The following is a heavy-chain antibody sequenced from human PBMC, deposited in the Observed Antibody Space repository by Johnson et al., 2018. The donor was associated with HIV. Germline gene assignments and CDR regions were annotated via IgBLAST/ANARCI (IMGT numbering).Heavy chain of an antibody. CDR1: GFTFDDYA. CDR2: ISWNSGSI. V-gene: IGHV3-9*01. CDR3: ASCGGTVDDAFDI. Sequence: QLVESGGGLVQPGRSLRLSCAASGFTFDDYAMHWVRQAPGKGLEWVSGISWNSGSIGYADSVKGRFTISRDNAKNSLYLQMNSLRAEDTALYYCASCGGTVDDAFDIWGQGTMVTVYS. J-gene: IGHJ3*02. D-gene: IGHD2-21*01.